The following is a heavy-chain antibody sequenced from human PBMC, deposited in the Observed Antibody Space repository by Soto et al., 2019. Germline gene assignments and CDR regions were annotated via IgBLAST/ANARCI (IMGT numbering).Heavy chain of an antibody. CDR2: ISGSGGST. D-gene: IGHD2-2*01. V-gene: IGHV3-23*01. CDR3: AKGYCSSTSCYAVYYYYYMDV. CDR1: GFTFSSYA. Sequence: PGGSLRLSCAASGFTFSSYAMSRVRQAPGKGLEWVSAISGSGGSTYYADSVKGRFTISRDNSKNTLYLQMNSLRAEDTAVYYCAKGYCSSTSCYAVYYYYYMDVWGKGTTVTVSS. J-gene: IGHJ6*03.